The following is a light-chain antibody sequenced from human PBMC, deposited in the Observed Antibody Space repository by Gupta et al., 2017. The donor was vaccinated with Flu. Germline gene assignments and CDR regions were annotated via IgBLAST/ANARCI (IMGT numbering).Light chain of an antibody. CDR3: QQRSNWPPFT. V-gene: IGKV3-11*01. CDR1: QSVDSY. Sequence: ATLSLSPGERATLSCRASQSVDSYLAWYQQKPGQAPRLLIYDTSNRATGIPARFSGSGSGTDFTLTISSREPEDFAVYYCQQRSNWPPFTFGPGTKVDIK. J-gene: IGKJ3*01. CDR2: DTS.